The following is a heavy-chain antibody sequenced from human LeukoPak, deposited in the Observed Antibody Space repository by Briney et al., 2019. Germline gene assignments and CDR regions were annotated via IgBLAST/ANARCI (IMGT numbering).Heavy chain of an antibody. CDR2: ITSSGSYI. D-gene: IGHD2-21*02. CDR3: ARDLQCGGDCHYDAFDI. V-gene: IGHV3-21*01. CDR1: AFSFSNYN. J-gene: IGHJ3*02. Sequence: PGGSLRLSCAASAFSFSNYNMNWVRQAPGKGLEWVSSITSSGSYIYYADSVKGRFTISRDNAKNSLYLQMNSLRAEDTAVYYCARDLQCGGDCHYDAFDIWGQGTMVTVSS.